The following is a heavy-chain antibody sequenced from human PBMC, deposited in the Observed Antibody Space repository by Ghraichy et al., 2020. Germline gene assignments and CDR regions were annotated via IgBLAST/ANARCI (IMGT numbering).Heavy chain of an antibody. CDR2: ISAYNGNT. D-gene: IGHD3-3*01. J-gene: IGHJ6*02. CDR3: AREGKFLEWLLTLYYYGMDV. Sequence: ASVKVSCKASGYTFTSYGISWVRQAPGQGLEWMGWISAYNGNTNYAQKLQGRVTMTTDTSTSTAYMELRSLRSDDTAVYYCAREGKFLEWLLTLYYYGMDVWGQGTTVTVSS. V-gene: IGHV1-18*04. CDR1: GYTFTSYG.